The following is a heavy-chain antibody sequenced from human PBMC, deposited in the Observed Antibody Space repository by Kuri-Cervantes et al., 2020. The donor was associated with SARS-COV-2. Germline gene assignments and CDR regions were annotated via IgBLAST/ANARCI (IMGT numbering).Heavy chain of an antibody. CDR2: IGPSGSTK. D-gene: IGHD2-15*01. V-gene: IGHV3-11*04. J-gene: IGHJ3*02. CDR3: ANLGPFRGSAFDI. Sequence: GESLKISCTASGFIFSDYYMTWIRQAPGKGLEWVSNIGPSGSTKYYADSVKGRFTISRDNAKNSLYLQMSSLRAEDTAVYYCANLGPFRGSAFDIWGQGTMVTVSS. CDR1: GFIFSDYY.